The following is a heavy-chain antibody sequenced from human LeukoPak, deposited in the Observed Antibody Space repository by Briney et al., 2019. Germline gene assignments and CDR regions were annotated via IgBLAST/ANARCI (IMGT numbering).Heavy chain of an antibody. V-gene: IGHV4-34*01. CDR1: GGSFSGYY. D-gene: IGHD5-12*01. CDR2: INHSGST. J-gene: IGHJ5*02. CDR3: AKGASGYSA. Sequence: PSETLSLTCAVYGGSFSGYYWSWIRRPPGKGLEWIGEINHSGSTNYNPSLKSRVTVSVDTSKNQFSLKLSSVTAADTAVYYCAKGASGYSAWGQGTLVTVSS.